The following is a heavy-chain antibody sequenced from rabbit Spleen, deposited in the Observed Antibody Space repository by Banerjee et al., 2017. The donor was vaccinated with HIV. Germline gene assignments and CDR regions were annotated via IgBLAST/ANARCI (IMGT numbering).Heavy chain of an antibody. CDR1: GFDLSSYYY. CDR2: IDPIFGRT. Sequence: QSLEESGGDLVKPGASLTLTCTASGFDLSSYYYICWVRQAPGKGLEWIGYIDPIFGRTYYASWVNGRFTISSHNARNTLFLQLNSLTAADTATYFCARNQYNYSGGGATYTGFNLWGPGTLVTVS. J-gene: IGHJ4*01. CDR3: ARNQYNYSGGGATYTGFNL. V-gene: IGHV1S43*01. D-gene: IGHD4-1*01.